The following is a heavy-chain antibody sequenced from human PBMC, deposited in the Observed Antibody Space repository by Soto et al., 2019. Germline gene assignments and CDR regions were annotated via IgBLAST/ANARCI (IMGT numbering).Heavy chain of an antibody. V-gene: IGHV4-34*01. J-gene: IGHJ5*02. CDR1: GGSFSGYY. CDR3: ARGRRGSSWRNNWFDP. Sequence: QVQLQQWGAGLLKPSETLSLTCAVYGGSFSGYYWSWIRQPPGKGLEWIGEINHSGSTNYNPSLKSRVTISVDTSKNQFSLKLSSVTAADTAVYYCARGRRGSSWRNNWFDPWGQGTLVTVSS. D-gene: IGHD6-13*01. CDR2: INHSGST.